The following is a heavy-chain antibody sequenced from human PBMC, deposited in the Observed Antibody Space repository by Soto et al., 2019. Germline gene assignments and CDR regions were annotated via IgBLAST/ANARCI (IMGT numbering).Heavy chain of an antibody. Sequence: GGSLRLSCAASGFTFSSYVMTWVRQAPGKGLEWVSGISGSGGTTYYADSVKGRCTISRDNSKNTLDLQMNSLRAEDTAVYYCAKTYYSASGGYSRGYLDSWGQGTLVTVSS. CDR3: AKTYYSASGGYSRGYLDS. D-gene: IGHD3-10*01. J-gene: IGHJ4*02. V-gene: IGHV3-23*01. CDR1: GFTFSSYV. CDR2: ISGSGGTT.